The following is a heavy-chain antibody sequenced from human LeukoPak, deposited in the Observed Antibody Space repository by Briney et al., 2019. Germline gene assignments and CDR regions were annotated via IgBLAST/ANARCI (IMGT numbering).Heavy chain of an antibody. CDR3: ARVRECSSTTCFQTFYFDY. V-gene: IGHV4-4*07. CDR2: VYTSGST. D-gene: IGHD2-2*01. Sequence: SETLSLTCTVSGGSISSSSSWTWIRQPAGKGLEWIGRVYTSGSTDYNPSLKSRVTMSVNTSKNQFSLKLSSVTAADTAVYFRARVRECSSTTCFQTFYFDYWGQGSLVTVSS. J-gene: IGHJ4*02. CDR1: GGSISSSSS.